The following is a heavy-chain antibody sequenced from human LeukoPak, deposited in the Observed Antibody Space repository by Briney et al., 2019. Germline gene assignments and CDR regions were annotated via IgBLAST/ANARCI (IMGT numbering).Heavy chain of an antibody. Sequence: ASVKVSCKASGYTITSYYMHWVRQAPGQGLEWMGIINPSGGSTSYAQKFQGRVTMTRDTSTSTVYMELSSLRSEDTAVYYCARLWFGELIFDYWGQGTLVTVSS. CDR1: GYTITSYY. D-gene: IGHD3-10*01. CDR2: INPSGGST. CDR3: ARLWFGELIFDY. V-gene: IGHV1-46*01. J-gene: IGHJ4*02.